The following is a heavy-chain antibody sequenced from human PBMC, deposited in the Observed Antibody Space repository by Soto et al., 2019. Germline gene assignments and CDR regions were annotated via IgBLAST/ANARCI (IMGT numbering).Heavy chain of an antibody. CDR1: GGSISSYY. V-gene: IGHV4-59*01. CDR2: IYYSGST. J-gene: IGHJ4*02. CDR3: ARGLGSGSYLGY. D-gene: IGHD1-26*01. Sequence: QVQLQESGPGLVKPSETLSLTCTVSGGSISSYYWSWIRQPPGKGLEWIGYIYYSGSTNYNPSLKSRVTISVDTSKNQFSLKLSSVTAADTAVYYCARGLGSGSYLGYWGQGTLVTVSS.